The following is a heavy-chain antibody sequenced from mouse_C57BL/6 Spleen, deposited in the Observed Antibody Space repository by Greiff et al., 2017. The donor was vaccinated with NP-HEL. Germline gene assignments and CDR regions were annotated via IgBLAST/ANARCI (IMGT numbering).Heavy chain of an antibody. CDR3: ARSENWETYAMDY. V-gene: IGHV1-69*01. CDR1: GYTFTSYW. D-gene: IGHD4-1*01. J-gene: IGHJ4*01. Sequence: QVQLQQPGAELVMPGASVKLSCKASGYTFTSYWMHWVKQRPGQGLEWIGEIDPSDSYTNYNQKFKGKSTLTVDKSSSTAYMQLSSLTSEDSAVYYCARSENWETYAMDYWGQGTSVTVSS. CDR2: IDPSDSYT.